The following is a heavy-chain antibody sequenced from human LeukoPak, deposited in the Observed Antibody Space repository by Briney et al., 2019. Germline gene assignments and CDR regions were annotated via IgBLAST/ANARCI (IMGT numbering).Heavy chain of an antibody. Sequence: GGSLRLSCAASGSALSSYWMTWVRQVPGRGPEWVANVNRDGSETYYLDSVKGRFTISKDNAKNSLYLQMNSLRAEDTALYHCARNNGMDVWGQGTTVIVSS. J-gene: IGHJ6*02. CDR3: ARNNGMDV. CDR2: VNRDGSET. CDR1: GSALSSYW. V-gene: IGHV3-7*03.